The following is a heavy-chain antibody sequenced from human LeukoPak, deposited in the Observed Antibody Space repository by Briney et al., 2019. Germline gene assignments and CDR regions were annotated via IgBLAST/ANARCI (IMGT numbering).Heavy chain of an antibody. CDR1: GFTFSNSW. Sequence: GGSLRLSCVASGFTFSNSWMSWVRQAPGKGLEWVANINHDGSVKYYVDSVKGRFTISRDNAKNSVYLQMSSLRVEDTAVYYCAGTSFFFHFWGQGTLVTVSS. V-gene: IGHV3-7*01. CDR3: AGTSFFFHF. J-gene: IGHJ4*02. CDR2: INHDGSVK.